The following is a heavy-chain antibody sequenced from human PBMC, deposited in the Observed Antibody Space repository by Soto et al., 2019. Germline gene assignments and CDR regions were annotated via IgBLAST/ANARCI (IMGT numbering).Heavy chain of an antibody. CDR3: ASNTYDILTDFDHLTAFDI. CDR2: IYTSGST. J-gene: IGHJ3*02. Sequence: SETLSLTCTVTGGSISSYYWSWLRQSAGKGLEWIGRIYTSGSTNYNPSLKSRLTMSVDTSKNQFSLKLNSVTAADTAVYYCASNTYDILTDFDHLTAFDIWGQGTLVTVSS. CDR1: GGSISSYY. V-gene: IGHV4-4*07. D-gene: IGHD3-9*01.